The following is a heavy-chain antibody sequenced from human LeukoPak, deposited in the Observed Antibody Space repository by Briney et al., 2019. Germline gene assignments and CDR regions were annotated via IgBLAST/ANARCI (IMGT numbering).Heavy chain of an antibody. CDR1: GYTFASYY. J-gene: IGHJ5*02. V-gene: IGHV1-2*02. Sequence: ASVQVSCKTSGYTFASYYIHWLRQAPGQEFEWLGWNDPNTGATKYEHFQGRVTMTRDTSITTAYMDLDRLRSDDTAVYYCARLGENGLLTGYFYPWGQGTMVTVSS. CDR2: NDPNTGAT. CDR3: ARLGENGLLTGYFYP. D-gene: IGHD3-9*01.